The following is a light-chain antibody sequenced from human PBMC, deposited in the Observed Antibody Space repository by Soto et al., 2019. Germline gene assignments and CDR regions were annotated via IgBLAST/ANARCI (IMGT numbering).Light chain of an antibody. CDR1: SSDVGAYKY. J-gene: IGLJ1*01. CDR3: TSFAPGRIYV. CDR2: AVS. V-gene: IGLV2-8*01. Sequence: QSALTQPPSASGSPGQSVTISCTGTSSDVGAYKYVSWYQQHPGKAPKLMIYAVSERPSGVPDRFSGSKSGNTASLTVSGLQAEDEADYYCTSFAPGRIYVFGSGTKLTVL.